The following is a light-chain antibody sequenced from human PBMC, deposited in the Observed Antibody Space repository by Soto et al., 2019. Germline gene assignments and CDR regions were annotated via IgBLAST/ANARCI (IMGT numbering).Light chain of an antibody. CDR3: TSYTTNKTPL. V-gene: IGLV2-14*03. CDR2: DVS. J-gene: IGLJ2*01. Sequence: QSALTQPASVSGSPGQSITISCTGTSSDVGGYNYVSWYQQHPGKAPKLMIYDVSSRPSGVSNRFSGSKSGNTASLTISGLLSEDVADYYCTSYTTNKTPLFGGGTKLTVL. CDR1: SSDVGGYNY.